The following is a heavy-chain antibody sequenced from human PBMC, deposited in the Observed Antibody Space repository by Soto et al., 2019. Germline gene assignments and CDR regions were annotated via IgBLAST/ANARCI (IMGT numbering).Heavy chain of an antibody. CDR2: IIPIFGTA. CDR1: GGTFSSYA. CDR3: ARSDHFDWLLNPQYYYGMDV. Sequence: SVKVSCKASGGTFSSYAISWVRQAPGQGLEWMGGIIPIFGTANYAQKFQGRVTITADESTSTAYMELSSLRSEDTAVYYCARSDHFDWLLNPQYYYGMDVWGQGTTVTVSS. D-gene: IGHD3-9*01. J-gene: IGHJ6*02. V-gene: IGHV1-69*13.